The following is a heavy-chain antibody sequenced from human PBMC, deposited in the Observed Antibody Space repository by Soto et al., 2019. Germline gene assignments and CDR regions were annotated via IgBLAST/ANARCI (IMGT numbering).Heavy chain of an antibody. CDR3: ARRLAARQLGWFDP. Sequence: PGESLKISCKGSGYTFTSHWIGWVRQMPGKGLEWMGIIYPGDSDTRYSPSFQGQVTISADKSISTAYLQWSSLKASDTAMYYCARRLAARQLGWFDPWGQGTLVTVSS. D-gene: IGHD6-6*01. V-gene: IGHV5-51*01. CDR1: GYTFTSHW. J-gene: IGHJ5*02. CDR2: IYPGDSDT.